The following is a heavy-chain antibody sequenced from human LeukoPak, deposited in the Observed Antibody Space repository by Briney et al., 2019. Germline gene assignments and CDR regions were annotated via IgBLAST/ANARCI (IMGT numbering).Heavy chain of an antibody. V-gene: IGHV3-23*01. CDR2: ISGGGAST. CDR3: ARTHRNIVVVPAANY. CDR1: GFTFSSYP. Sequence: TGGSLRLSCAASGFTFSSYPMSWVRQAPGKGLQWVSAISGGGASTYYAESVKGRFTISRDSAKNSLYLQMNSLRAEDTAVYYCARTHRNIVVVPAANYWGQGTLVTVSS. D-gene: IGHD2-2*01. J-gene: IGHJ4*02.